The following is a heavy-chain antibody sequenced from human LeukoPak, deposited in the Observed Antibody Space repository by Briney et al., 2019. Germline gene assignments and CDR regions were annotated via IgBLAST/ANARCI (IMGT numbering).Heavy chain of an antibody. CDR3: ASVGYCSSTSCYEPNDYYGMDV. CDR2: IRYDGSNK. J-gene: IGHJ6*02. CDR1: GFNFSSYG. Sequence: PGGSLRLSCAASGFNFSSYGMHWVRQAPGKGLEGVAFIRYDGSNKYYADSVKGRFTISRDNSKNTRYLQMNSRRAEDTAVYYCASVGYCSSTSCYEPNDYYGMDVWGQGTTVTVSS. V-gene: IGHV3-30*02. D-gene: IGHD2-2*01.